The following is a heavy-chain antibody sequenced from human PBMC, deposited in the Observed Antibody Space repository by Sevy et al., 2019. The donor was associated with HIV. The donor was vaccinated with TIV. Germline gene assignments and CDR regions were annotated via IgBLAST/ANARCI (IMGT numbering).Heavy chain of an antibody. V-gene: IGHV3-23*01. Sequence: GGSLRLSCAASGFTFTSYAMSWVRQAPGRGLEWVSTVSGSGGTIYYADSVKGRFTISRDNSKNTLYLQMNSLRAEDTAVYYCAKESAHFDCSGQGTLVTVSS. CDR2: VSGSGGTI. CDR3: AKESAHFDC. CDR1: GFTFTSYA. J-gene: IGHJ4*02.